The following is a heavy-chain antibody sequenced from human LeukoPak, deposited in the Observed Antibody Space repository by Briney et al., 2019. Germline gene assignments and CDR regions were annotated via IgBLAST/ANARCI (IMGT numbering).Heavy chain of an antibody. D-gene: IGHD3-9*01. V-gene: IGHV3-23*01. CDR1: GFTFSSYG. CDR3: AREYYDILTGYYAIDY. J-gene: IGHJ4*02. CDR2: ISGSGGST. Sequence: GGSLRLSCAASGFTFSSYGMSWVRQAPGKGLEWVSAISGSGGSTYNADSVKGRFTISRDNSKNTLYLQMNSLRAEDTAVYYCAREYYDILTGYYAIDYWGQGTLVTVSS.